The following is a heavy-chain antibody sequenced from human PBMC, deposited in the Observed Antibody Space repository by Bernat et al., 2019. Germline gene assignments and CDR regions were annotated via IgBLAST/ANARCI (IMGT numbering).Heavy chain of an antibody. Sequence: QVQLVESGGGVVQPGRSLRLSCAASGFTFSSYAMHWVRQAPGKGLEWVAVISYDGSNKYYADSVKGRFTISRDNSKNTLYLQMNSLRAEDTAVYYCAGGFRAVEHGGPNDYWGQGTLVTVSS. V-gene: IGHV3-30-3*01. CDR2: ISYDGSNK. CDR3: AGGFRAVEHGGPNDY. CDR1: GFTFSSYA. J-gene: IGHJ4*02. D-gene: IGHD3-10*01.